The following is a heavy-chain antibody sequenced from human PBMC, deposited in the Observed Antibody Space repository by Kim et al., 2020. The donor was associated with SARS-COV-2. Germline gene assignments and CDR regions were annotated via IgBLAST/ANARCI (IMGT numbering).Heavy chain of an antibody. CDR1: GFTFTNYF. Sequence: ASVKVSCKASGFTFTNYFMHWVRQAPGQGLEWMGTINPSGAFTLFTQKYQGRVIITKDTSTSTVYMEVSSLRSEDTAVYFCAREAALIAAPQKNFDYWGRGTLVNVSS. J-gene: IGHJ4*02. CDR2: INPSGAFT. V-gene: IGHV1-46*01. CDR3: AREAALIAAPQKNFDY. D-gene: IGHD6-25*01.